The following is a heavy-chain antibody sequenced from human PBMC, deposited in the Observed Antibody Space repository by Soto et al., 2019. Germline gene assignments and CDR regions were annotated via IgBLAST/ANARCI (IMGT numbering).Heavy chain of an antibody. CDR2: MNPNSGNT. J-gene: IGHJ4*02. CDR1: GYTFTSYD. D-gene: IGHD2-2*01. V-gene: IGHV1-8*01. CDR3: ATTSTSWLEFSFDY. Sequence: QVQLVQSGAEVKKPGASVKVSCKASGYTFTSYDINWVRQATGQGLEWMGWMNPNSGNTGYAQKFQGRVTMTRNTAISTAYMELSSLRSEDTAVYYCATTSTSWLEFSFDYWGQGTLVTVSS.